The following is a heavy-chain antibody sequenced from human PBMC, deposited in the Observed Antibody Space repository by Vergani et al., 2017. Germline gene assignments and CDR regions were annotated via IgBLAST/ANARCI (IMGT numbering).Heavy chain of an antibody. D-gene: IGHD1-1*01. J-gene: IGHJ5*02. V-gene: IGHV1-2*02. CDR3: ARDPSVLVLEGLFDP. Sequence: QVQLVQSGAEVKKPGASVKVSCKASGYTFTGYYMHWVRQAPGQGLEWMGWINPNSGGTNYAQKFQGRVTMTRDTSISTAYMELSRLRSDDTAVYHCARDPSVLVLEGLFDPWGQGTLVTVSS. CDR2: INPNSGGT. CDR1: GYTFTGYY.